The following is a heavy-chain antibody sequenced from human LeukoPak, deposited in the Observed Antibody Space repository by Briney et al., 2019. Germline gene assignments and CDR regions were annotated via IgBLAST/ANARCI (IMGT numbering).Heavy chain of an antibody. V-gene: IGHV3-48*03. Sequence: PGGSLRLSCAASGFTFSSYEMNWLRQAPGKGLEWVSYISSSGSTIYYADSVKGRFTISRDNAKNSLYLQMNSLRAEDTAVYYCARETYLELYQYFDYWGQGTLVTVSS. CDR2: ISSSGSTI. D-gene: IGHD2-2*01. J-gene: IGHJ4*02. CDR3: ARETYLELYQYFDY. CDR1: GFTFSSYE.